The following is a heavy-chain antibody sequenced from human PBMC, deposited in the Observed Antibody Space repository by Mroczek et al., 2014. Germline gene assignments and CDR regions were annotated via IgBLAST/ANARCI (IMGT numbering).Heavy chain of an antibody. D-gene: IGHD6-19*01. CDR1: GFTFSSYS. Sequence: VQLVESGGGLVKPGGSLRLSCAASGFTFSSYSMNWVRQAPGKGLEWVSSISSSSSYIYYADSVKGRFTISRDNAKNSLYLQMNSLRAEDTAVYYCARVNAVAGTLGAFDIWGQGTMVTVSS. J-gene: IGHJ3*02. CDR2: ISSSSSYI. V-gene: IGHV3-21*01. CDR3: ARVNAVAGTLGAFDI.